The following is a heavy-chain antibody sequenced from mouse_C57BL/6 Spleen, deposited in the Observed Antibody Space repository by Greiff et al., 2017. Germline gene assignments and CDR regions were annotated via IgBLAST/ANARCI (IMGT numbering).Heavy chain of an antibody. J-gene: IGHJ2*01. Sequence: QVQLQQPGAELVRPGSSVKLSCKASGYTFTSYWMHWVKQRPIQGLEWIGNIDPSDNETHYHQKFKDKATLTVAKSSSPDYMQLSSLTSEDSAVYYRARDEAGTNYFDSWGQGTTLTVSS. CDR1: GYTFTSYW. D-gene: IGHD3-3*01. CDR2: IDPSDNET. CDR3: ARDEAGTNYFDS. V-gene: IGHV1-52*01.